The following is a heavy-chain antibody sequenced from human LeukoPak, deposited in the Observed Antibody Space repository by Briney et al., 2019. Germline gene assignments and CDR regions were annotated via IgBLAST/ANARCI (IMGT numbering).Heavy chain of an antibody. CDR3: AMAPEGKKGTPWFDP. Sequence: SVKVSCKASGGTFSSYAISWVRQAPGQGLEWMGGIIPIFGTANYAQKFQGRVTITADESTSTAYMELSSLRSEDTAVYYCAMAPEGKKGTPWFDPWGQGTLVTVSS. J-gene: IGHJ5*02. D-gene: IGHD1-14*01. CDR1: GGTFSSYA. V-gene: IGHV1-69*13. CDR2: IIPIFGTA.